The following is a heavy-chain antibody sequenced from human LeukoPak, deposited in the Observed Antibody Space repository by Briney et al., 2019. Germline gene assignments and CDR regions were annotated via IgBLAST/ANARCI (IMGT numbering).Heavy chain of an antibody. CDR3: ASRYSGYENNWFDP. J-gene: IGHJ5*02. Sequence: ASVKVSCKASGYTFTSYDINWVRQATGQGLEWMGWMNPNSGNAGYAQKFQGRVTMTRNTSISTAYMELSSLRSEDTAVYYCASRYSGYENNWFDPWGQGTLVTVSS. V-gene: IGHV1-8*01. D-gene: IGHD5-12*01. CDR2: MNPNSGNA. CDR1: GYTFTSYD.